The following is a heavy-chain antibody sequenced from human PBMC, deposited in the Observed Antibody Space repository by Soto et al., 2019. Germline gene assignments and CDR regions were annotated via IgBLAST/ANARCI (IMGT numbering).Heavy chain of an antibody. J-gene: IGHJ4*02. CDR2: INPNSGGT. V-gene: IGHV1-2*02. CDR1: GYTFTGYY. CDR3: ARTTVVATTGAVDY. Sequence: ASVKVSCKASGYTFTGYYMHWVRQAPGQGLEWMGWINPNSGGTNYAQKFQGRVTMTRDTSISTAYMELSRLRSDDTAVYYCARTTVVATTGAVDYWGQGTLVTVSS. D-gene: IGHD5-12*01.